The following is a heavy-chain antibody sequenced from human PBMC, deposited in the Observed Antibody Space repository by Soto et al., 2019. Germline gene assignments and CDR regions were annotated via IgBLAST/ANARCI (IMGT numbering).Heavy chain of an antibody. CDR2: IKGDGSEK. CDR1: GFTFTSYW. CDR3: GRDEVRNGVGV. V-gene: IGHV3-7*01. Sequence: EVRLVESGGGLVQPGGSLRLSCVASGFTFTSYWMSWVRQAPGKGLEWVANIKGDGSEKKYVYSVKGRFTISRDNANNSVYLQMNSLRAEDTALYYCGRDEVRNGVGVWGQGTTVTVSS. J-gene: IGHJ6*02.